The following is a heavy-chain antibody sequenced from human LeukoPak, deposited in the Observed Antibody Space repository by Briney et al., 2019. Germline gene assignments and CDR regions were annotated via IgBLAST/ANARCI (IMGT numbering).Heavy chain of an antibody. V-gene: IGHV3-23*01. CDR1: GFTFSSYA. CDR2: ISGRDSTT. Sequence: GGSLRRSCAASGFTFSSYAMSWVRQAPGKGLEWVSGISGRDSTTYYADSVKGRFTISRDNSKNTLYLQMNSLRAEDTAVYYCAKDPMTTVTTVDSDWGQGTLVTVSS. D-gene: IGHD4-17*01. J-gene: IGHJ4*02. CDR3: AKDPMTTVTTVDSD.